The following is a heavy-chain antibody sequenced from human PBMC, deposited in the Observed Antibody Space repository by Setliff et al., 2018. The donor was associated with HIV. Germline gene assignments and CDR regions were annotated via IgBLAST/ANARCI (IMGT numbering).Heavy chain of an antibody. V-gene: IGHV1-18*01. D-gene: IGHD1-26*01. CDR1: GYTFTSYG. CDR2: ISAYNGNT. CDR3: ARASGGNSVENGFDI. J-gene: IGHJ3*02. Sequence: ASVKVSCKASGYTFTSYGISWVRQAPGQGPEWMGWISAYNGNTRYAQKLQGRVSVTTDTSTRTAYMEMRGLTYDDTAVYYCARASGGNSVENGFDIWGQGTMVTVSS.